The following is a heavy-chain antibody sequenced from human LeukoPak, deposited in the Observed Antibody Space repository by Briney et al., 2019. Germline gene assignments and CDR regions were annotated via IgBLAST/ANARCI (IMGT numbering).Heavy chain of an antibody. V-gene: IGHV7-4-1*02. CDR2: INTNTGNP. D-gene: IGHD2-15*01. CDR1: GYTFTSYA. CDR3: ATHCSGGSCYSYAFDI. J-gene: IGHJ3*02. Sequence: ASVKVSCKASGYTFTSYAMNWVRQAPGQGLEWMGWINTNTGNPTYAQGFTGRSVFSLDTSVSTAYLQISSLKAEDTAVYYCATHCSGGSCYSYAFDIWGQGTMVTVSS.